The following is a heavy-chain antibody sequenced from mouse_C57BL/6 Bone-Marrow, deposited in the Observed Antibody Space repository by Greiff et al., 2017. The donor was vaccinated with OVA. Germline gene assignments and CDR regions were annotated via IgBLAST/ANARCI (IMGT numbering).Heavy chain of an antibody. CDR3: ARYTTVVGSAMDY. Sequence: QVQLQQPGAELVMPGASVKLSCKASGYTFTSYWMHWVKQRPGQGLEWIGEIDPSDSYTNYNQKFKGKSTLTVDKSSSTAYMQLSSLTSEDSAVYYCARYTTVVGSAMDYWGQGTSVTVSS. J-gene: IGHJ4*01. V-gene: IGHV1-69*01. CDR2: IDPSDSYT. D-gene: IGHD1-1*01. CDR1: GYTFTSYW.